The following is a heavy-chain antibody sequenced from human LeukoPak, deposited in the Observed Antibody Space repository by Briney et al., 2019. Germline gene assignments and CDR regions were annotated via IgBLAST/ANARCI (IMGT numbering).Heavy chain of an antibody. CDR2: INSNGDDT. D-gene: IGHD1-1*01. V-gene: IGHV3-64*01. CDR1: GFLFNRYT. Sequence: GGSLRLSCAASGFLFNRYTMHWVRQAPGKELEYVSAINSNGDDTYYTNSMKGRITISRDNSKNTLYLQMGSLRAEDTAVYYCARGTEGMDVWGQGTTVTVSS. J-gene: IGHJ6*02. CDR3: ARGTEGMDV.